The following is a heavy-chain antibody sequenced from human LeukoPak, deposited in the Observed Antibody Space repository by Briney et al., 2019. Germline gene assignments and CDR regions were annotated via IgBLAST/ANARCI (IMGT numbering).Heavy chain of an antibody. CDR3: ARFGYVETTVVTPINYYFAMDV. V-gene: IGHV4-4*02. CDR1: GGPISSSYW. Sequence: SETLSLTCAVSGGPISSSYWWSWVRQPPGKGLEWIAEIFHTGTANYNPSLKSRLTISVDKSNNHFSLRLSSVTAADTAVYFCARFGYVETTVVTPINYYFAMDVWGQGTTVTVSS. J-gene: IGHJ6*02. D-gene: IGHD4-23*01. CDR2: IFHTGTA.